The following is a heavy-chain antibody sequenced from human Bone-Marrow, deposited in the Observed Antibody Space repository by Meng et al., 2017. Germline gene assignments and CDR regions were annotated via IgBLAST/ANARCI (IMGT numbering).Heavy chain of an antibody. CDR3: ARVLLWFGELSGDY. CDR1: GGTFSSYA. J-gene: IGHJ4*02. V-gene: IGHV1-69*05. D-gene: IGHD3-10*01. CDR2: IIPIFGTA. Sequence: SVKVSCKASGGTFSSYAISWVRQAPGQGLEWMGGIIPIFGTANYAQKLQGRVTMTTDTSTSTAYMELRSLRSDDTAVYYCARVLLWFGELSGDYWGQGTLVTVSS.